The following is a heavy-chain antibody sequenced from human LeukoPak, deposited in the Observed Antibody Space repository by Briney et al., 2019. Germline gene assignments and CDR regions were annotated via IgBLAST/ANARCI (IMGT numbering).Heavy chain of an antibody. D-gene: IGHD3-22*01. Sequence: GGSLRLSCAASGFTFSSYSMNWVRQAPGKGLEWVSSISSSSSYIYYADSVKGRFTISGDNAKNSLCLQMNSLRAEDTAVYYCARVPHYYDSSARPEGAFDIWGQGTMATVSS. CDR3: ARVPHYYDSSARPEGAFDI. V-gene: IGHV3-21*01. CDR1: GFTFSSYS. CDR2: ISSSSSYI. J-gene: IGHJ3*02.